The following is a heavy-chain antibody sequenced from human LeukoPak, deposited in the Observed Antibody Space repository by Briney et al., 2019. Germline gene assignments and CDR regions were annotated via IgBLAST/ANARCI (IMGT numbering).Heavy chain of an antibody. J-gene: IGHJ2*01. V-gene: IGHV3-23*01. D-gene: IGHD3-22*01. CDR1: GFTFSSYA. Sequence: GGSLRLSWAASGFTFSSYAMSWFRQARGKGLEWVSAISGSGGSTYYADSVKGRFTISRDNSKNTLYLQMNSLRAEDTAVYYCAKPLYYDSSGRSFFWYFDLWGRGTLVTVSS. CDR2: ISGSGGST. CDR3: AKPLYYDSSGRSFFWYFDL.